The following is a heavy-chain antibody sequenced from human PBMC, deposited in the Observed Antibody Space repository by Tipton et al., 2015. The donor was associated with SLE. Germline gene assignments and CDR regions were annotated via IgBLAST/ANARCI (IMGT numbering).Heavy chain of an antibody. Sequence: QLVQSGAEVKKPGASAKVSCKASGGTFTTYAVSWVRQAPGQGLEWMGGIIPIFGTANYAQKFQGRVTITTDESTNTAYMELRSLRSEDTAVYYCARAELVDTAMLTGYYYYYYMDVWDKGTTVTVSS. J-gene: IGHJ6*03. V-gene: IGHV1-69*01. CDR2: IIPIFGTA. CDR3: ARAELVDTAMLTGYYYYYYMDV. CDR1: GGTFTTYA. D-gene: IGHD5-18*01.